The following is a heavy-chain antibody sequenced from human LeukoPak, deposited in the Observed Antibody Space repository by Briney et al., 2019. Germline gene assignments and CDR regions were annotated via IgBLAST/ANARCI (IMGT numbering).Heavy chain of an antibody. V-gene: IGHV3-30*02. J-gene: IGHJ4*02. D-gene: IGHD3-10*01. CDR2: IRYDGSNR. CDR3: AKDGSGNMGYFDY. CDR1: GFTFSSYG. Sequence: PGGSLRLSCAASGFTFSSYGMHWVRQAPGKGLEWVAFIRYDGSNRYYADSVKGRFTISRDNSKNTLYLQMNSLRAEDTAVYYCAKDGSGNMGYFDYWGQGTLVTVSS.